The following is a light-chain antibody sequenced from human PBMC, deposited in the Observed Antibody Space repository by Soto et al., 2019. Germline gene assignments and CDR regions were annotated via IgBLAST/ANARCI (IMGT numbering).Light chain of an antibody. CDR2: AAS. CDR1: QTVTSY. V-gene: IGKV1-39*01. CDR3: QQSYRFPKT. Sequence: DVQMTQSPSSLSASVGDSLTLTCRASQTVTSYLHWYQQKPGKAPTLLIYAASTLQSGVPSRFSGSGSGTEFTLTIISLQPEDFATYYCQQSYRFPKTFGRGTKVDSK. J-gene: IGKJ1*01.